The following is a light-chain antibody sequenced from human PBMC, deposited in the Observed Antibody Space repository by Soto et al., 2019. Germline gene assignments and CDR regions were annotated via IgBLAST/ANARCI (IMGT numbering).Light chain of an antibody. CDR1: QGISSY. CDR3: QQLNSYPLT. J-gene: IGKJ4*01. Sequence: IQLTQSPSSLSASVGDRVTITCRASQGISSYLAWYQQKPGKDPKLLIYAASTLQSGVASRFSGSGSGTDITLTISSLQPEDFATYYCQQLNSYPLTFGGGTKVEMK. V-gene: IGKV1-9*01. CDR2: AAS.